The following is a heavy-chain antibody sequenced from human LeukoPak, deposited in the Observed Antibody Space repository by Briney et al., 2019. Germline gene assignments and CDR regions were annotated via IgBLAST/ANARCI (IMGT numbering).Heavy chain of an antibody. CDR3: ASVYDSSGYYPF. D-gene: IGHD3-22*01. V-gene: IGHV4-34*01. CDR1: GGSFSGYY. J-gene: IGHJ4*02. CDR2: INHSGST. Sequence: SETLSLTCAVYGGSFSGYYWSWIRQLPGKGLEWIGEINHSGSTNYNPSLKSQVTISVDTSKNQFSLKLSSVTAADTAVYYCASVYDSSGYYPFWGQGTLVTVSS.